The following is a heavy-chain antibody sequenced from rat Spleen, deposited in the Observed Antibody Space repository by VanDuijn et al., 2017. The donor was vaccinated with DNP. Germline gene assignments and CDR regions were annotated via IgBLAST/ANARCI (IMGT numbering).Heavy chain of an antibody. V-gene: IGHV5-22*01. J-gene: IGHJ2*01. CDR2: IGSDGYAP. CDR1: GFTFSDYY. CDR3: ARWGTDYFDY. Sequence: EVQLVESGGGLVQPGRSLKLSCAASGFTFSDYYMAWVRQAPTKGLEWVAYIGSDGYAPYYGDSVKCRFAISRDNAKSTLYLQMNSLRSEDMATYYCARWGTDYFDYWGQGVMVTVSS.